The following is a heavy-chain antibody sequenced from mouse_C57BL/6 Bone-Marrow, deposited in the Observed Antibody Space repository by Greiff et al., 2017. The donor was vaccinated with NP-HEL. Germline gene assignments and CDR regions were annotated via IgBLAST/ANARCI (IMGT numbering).Heavy chain of an antibody. J-gene: IGHJ3*01. D-gene: IGHD1-1*01. Sequence: VQLKESGAELVRPGASVKLSCTASGFNIKDDYMHWVKQRPEQGLEWIGWIDPENGDTEYASKFQGKATITADTSSNTAYLQLSSLTSEDTAVYYCPYGAWFAYWGQGTLVTVSA. V-gene: IGHV14-4*01. CDR3: PYGAWFAY. CDR1: GFNIKDDY. CDR2: IDPENGDT.